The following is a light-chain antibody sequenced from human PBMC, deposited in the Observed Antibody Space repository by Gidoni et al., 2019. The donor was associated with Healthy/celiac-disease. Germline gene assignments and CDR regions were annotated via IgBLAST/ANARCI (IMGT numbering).Light chain of an antibody. CDR3: QQYNSYSWT. CDR1: PSISSW. V-gene: IGKV1-5*01. Sequence: DIQMTQSPSTRSASVGDRVTITCLASPSISSWLAWYQQKPGKAPKPLIYDASSLESGVPSRFSGSGAGTEFTLTISSLQPDDFATYYCQQYNSYSWTFGQGTKVEIK. CDR2: DAS. J-gene: IGKJ1*01.